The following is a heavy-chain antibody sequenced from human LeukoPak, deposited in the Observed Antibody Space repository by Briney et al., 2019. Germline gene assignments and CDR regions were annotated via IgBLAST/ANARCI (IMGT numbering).Heavy chain of an antibody. Sequence: PSETLSLTCTVSGGSISSYYWSGIRQPPGKGLEWIGYIYYSGSTNYNPSLKSRVTISVDTSKNQFSLKLSSVTAADTAVYYCARVHYDILTGYYPSYYYYGMDVWGQGTTVTVSS. J-gene: IGHJ6*02. V-gene: IGHV4-59*01. CDR1: GGSISSYY. CDR2: IYYSGST. D-gene: IGHD3-9*01. CDR3: ARVHYDILTGYYPSYYYYGMDV.